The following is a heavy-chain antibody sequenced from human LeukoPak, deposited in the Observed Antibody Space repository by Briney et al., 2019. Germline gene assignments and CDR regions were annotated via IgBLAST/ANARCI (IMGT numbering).Heavy chain of an antibody. CDR2: IYSASSA. CDR3: ATDPCYYDSSGYCHDDY. D-gene: IGHD3-22*01. Sequence: PGGSLSLSCAASGFTVSSNYMSWVRQAPGKGLEWVSVIYSASSAAYADSVKGRFTISRDNSKNTLYLQMNSLRAEDTAVYYCATDPCYYDSSGYCHDDYWGQGTLVTVSS. V-gene: IGHV3-53*01. J-gene: IGHJ4*02. CDR1: GFTVSSNY.